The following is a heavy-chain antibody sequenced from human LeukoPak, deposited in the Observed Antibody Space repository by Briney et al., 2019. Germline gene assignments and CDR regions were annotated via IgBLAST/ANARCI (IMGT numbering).Heavy chain of an antibody. CDR3: ARVITHYDFWSGYYTLDAFDI. CDR1: GGSISSGSYY. J-gene: IGHJ3*02. CDR2: IYYSGST. Sequence: SSETLSLTCTVSGGSISSGSYYWSWIRQPAGKGLEWIGYIYYSGSTNYNPSLKSRVTISVDTSKNQFSLKLSSVTAADTAVYYCARVITHYDFWSGYYTLDAFDIWGQGTMVTVSS. D-gene: IGHD3-3*01. V-gene: IGHV4-61*10.